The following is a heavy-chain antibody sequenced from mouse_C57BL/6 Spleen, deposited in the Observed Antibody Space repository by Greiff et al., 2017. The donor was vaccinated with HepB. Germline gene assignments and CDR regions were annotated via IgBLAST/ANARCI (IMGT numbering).Heavy chain of an antibody. Sequence: QVQLQRSGAELVRPGASVKLSCKASGYTFTDYYINWVKQRPGQGLEWIARIYPGSGNTYYNEKFKGKATLTAEKSSSTAYMQLSSLTSEDSAVYFCARSNYGSSLDWYFDVWGTGTTVTVSS. V-gene: IGHV1-76*01. CDR1: GYTFTDYY. CDR3: ARSNYGSSLDWYFDV. J-gene: IGHJ1*03. CDR2: IYPGSGNT. D-gene: IGHD1-1*01.